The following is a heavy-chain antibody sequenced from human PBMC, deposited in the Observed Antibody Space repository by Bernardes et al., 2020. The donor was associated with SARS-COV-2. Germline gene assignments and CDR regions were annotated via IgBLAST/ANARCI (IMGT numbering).Heavy chain of an antibody. CDR2: ITVSGTSI. Sequence: GGSLRLSCAAAGFTFSDHYMGWLRQTPGKGLEWVSYITVSGTSIAYADSVKGRFTISRDNAKSSVYLQMNSLRVEDTAIYYCARENDYWSGYGDYWGQGILVTVSS. CDR3: ARENDYWSGYGDY. CDR1: GFTFSDHY. D-gene: IGHD3-3*01. V-gene: IGHV3-11*01. J-gene: IGHJ4*02.